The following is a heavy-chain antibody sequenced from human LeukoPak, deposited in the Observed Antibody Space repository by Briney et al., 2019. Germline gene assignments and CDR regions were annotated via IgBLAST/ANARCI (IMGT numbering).Heavy chain of an antibody. D-gene: IGHD2-2*01. CDR2: IYTSGST. CDR3: ARGGRVGSTSSWYYYYGMDV. J-gene: IGHJ6*02. V-gene: IGHV4-61*02. CDR1: GGSISSGSYY. Sequence: SETLSLTCTVSGGSISSGSYYWSWIRQPAGKGLEWIGRIYTSGSTNYNPSLKSRVTISVDTSKNQFSLKLSSVTAADTAVYYCARGGRVGSTSSWYYYYGMDVWGQGTTVTVSS.